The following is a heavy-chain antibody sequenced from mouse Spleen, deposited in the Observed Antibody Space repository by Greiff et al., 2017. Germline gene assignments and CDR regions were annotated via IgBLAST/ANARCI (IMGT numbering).Heavy chain of an antibody. CDR3: ARPDYEGAMDY. CDR1: GFTFSDYG. CDR2: ISNLAYSI. Sequence: EVQVVESGGGLVKPGGSLKLSCAASGFTFSDYGMAWVRQAPGKGPEWVAFISNLAYSIYYADTVTGRFTISRENAKNTLYLELSSLRSEDTAMYYCARPDYEGAMDYWGQGTSVTVSS. D-gene: IGHD2-4*01. J-gene: IGHJ4*01. V-gene: IGHV5-15*01.